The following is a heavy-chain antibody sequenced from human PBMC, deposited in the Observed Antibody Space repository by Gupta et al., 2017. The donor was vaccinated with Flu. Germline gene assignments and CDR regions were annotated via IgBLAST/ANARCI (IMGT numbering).Heavy chain of an antibody. CDR3: AKDRSLSVAQDY. D-gene: IGHD5-12*01. V-gene: IGHV3-23*01. CDR1: GFTFSSHA. J-gene: IGHJ4*02. CDR2: ISGSGGST. Sequence: EVQLLESGGGLVQPGGSLRLSCAASGFTFSSHAMSWVRQAPGKGLEWVSAISGSGGSTYYADSVKGRFTISRDNSKNTLYLQMNSLRAEDTAVYYCAKDRSLSVAQDYWGQGTLVTVSS.